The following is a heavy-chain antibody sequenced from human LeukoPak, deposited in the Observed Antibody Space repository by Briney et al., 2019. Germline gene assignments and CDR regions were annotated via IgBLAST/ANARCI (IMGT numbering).Heavy chain of an antibody. CDR1: GYTFTGHY. CDR2: INPNSGGT. V-gene: IGHV1-2*02. CDR3: ARDRDFWSGYYETAYYFDY. D-gene: IGHD3-3*01. J-gene: IGHJ4*02. Sequence: RASVKVSCMASGYTFTGHYMHWVRQAPGQGLEWMGWINPNSGGTNYAQKFQGRVTMTRDTSISTAYMELSRLRSDDTAVYYCARDRDFWSGYYETAYYFDYWGQGTLVTVSS.